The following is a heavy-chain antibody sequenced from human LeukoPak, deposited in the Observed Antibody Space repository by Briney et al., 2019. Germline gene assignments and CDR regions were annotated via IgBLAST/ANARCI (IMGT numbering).Heavy chain of an antibody. V-gene: IGHV4-39*01. CDR1: GGSISSSNYY. CDR3: ASLYCGGECDAFDI. CDR2: IYYSGST. J-gene: IGHJ3*02. Sequence: PSETLSLTCTVSGGSISSSNYYWGWIRQPPGKGLEWIGSIYYSGSTYYNPSLKSRVTISVDTSKNQFSLKLSSVTAADTAVYYCASLYCGGECDAFDIWGQGTMVTVSS. D-gene: IGHD2-21*01.